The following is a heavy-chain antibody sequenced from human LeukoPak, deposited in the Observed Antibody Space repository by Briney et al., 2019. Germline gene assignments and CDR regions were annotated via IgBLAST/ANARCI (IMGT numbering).Heavy chain of an antibody. CDR1: GGSLSGYY. CDR3: ATSLRYFDWPPTAY. CDR2: INHSGST. Sequence: SETLSLTCAVYGGSLSGYYWSWIRQPPGKGLEWIGEINHSGSTNYNPSLKSRVTISVDTSKNQFSLKLSSVTAADTAVYYSATSLRYFDWPPTAYWGQGTLVTVSS. V-gene: IGHV4-34*01. J-gene: IGHJ4*02. D-gene: IGHD3-9*01.